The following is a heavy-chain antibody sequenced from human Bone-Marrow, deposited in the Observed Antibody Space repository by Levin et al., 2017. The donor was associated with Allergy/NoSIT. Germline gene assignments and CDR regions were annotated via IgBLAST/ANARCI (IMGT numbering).Heavy chain of an antibody. CDR1: GFTFTEYY. CDR2: IYPKSGAP. J-gene: IGHJ3*02. CDR3: ATKTRQIYDLDI. V-gene: IGHV1-2*02. Sequence: ASVKVSCKASGFTFTEYYVHWLRQAPGQGLEYMGWIYPKSGAPKYTQMFLGRVSMTRDTSRTTIHMELSGLTYDDTAVYYCATKTRQIYDLDIWGQGTMVTVSS. D-gene: IGHD3-3*01.